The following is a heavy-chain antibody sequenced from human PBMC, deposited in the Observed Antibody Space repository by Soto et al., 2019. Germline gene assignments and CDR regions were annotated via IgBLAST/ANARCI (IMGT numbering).Heavy chain of an antibody. CDR3: ARGLGDTAMDYYYYGMDV. D-gene: IGHD5-18*01. CDR1: GGTFSSYA. CDR2: IIPIFGTA. J-gene: IGHJ6*02. Sequence: SVKVSCKASGGTFSSYAISWVRQAPGQGLEWMGGIIPIFGTANYAQKFQGRVTITADKSTSTAYMELSSLRSDDTAVYYCARGLGDTAMDYYYYGMDVWGRGTTGTVSS. V-gene: IGHV1-69*06.